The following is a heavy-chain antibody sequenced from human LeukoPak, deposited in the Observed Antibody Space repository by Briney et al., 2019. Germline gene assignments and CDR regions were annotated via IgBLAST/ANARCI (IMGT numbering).Heavy chain of an antibody. V-gene: IGHV3-7*01. CDR1: GFTFSSYW. CDR3: ARVGPNDDYYGSGSYYSGLYFDY. Sequence: PGGSLRLSCAASGFTFSSYWMSWVRQAPGKGLEWVANIKQDGSEKYYVDSVKGRFTISRDNAKNSLYLQMNSLRAEDTAVYYCARVGPNDDYYGSGSYYSGLYFDYWGQGTLDTVSS. J-gene: IGHJ4*02. D-gene: IGHD3-10*01. CDR2: IKQDGSEK.